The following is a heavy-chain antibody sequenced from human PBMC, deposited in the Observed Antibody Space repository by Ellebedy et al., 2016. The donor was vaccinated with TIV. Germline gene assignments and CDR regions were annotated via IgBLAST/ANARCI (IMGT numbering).Heavy chain of an antibody. V-gene: IGHV4-34*01. CDR1: GGSFSGYY. CDR3: ARRNGY. CDR2: INHSGST. Sequence: SETLSLXXAVYGGSFSGYYWSWIRQPPGKGLEWIGEINHSGSTNYNPSLKSRVTISVDTSKNQFSLKLSSVTAADTAVYYCARRNGYWGQGTLVTVSS. J-gene: IGHJ4*02.